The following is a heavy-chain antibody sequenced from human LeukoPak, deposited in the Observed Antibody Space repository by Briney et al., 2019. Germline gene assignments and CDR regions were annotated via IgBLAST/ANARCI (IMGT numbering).Heavy chain of an antibody. Sequence: AASVTVSCKASGYTFTSYAMNWVRQAPGQGLEWMGWINTNTGNPTYAQGFTGRFVFSLDTSVSTAYLQISSLKDEDTAVYYCARVLGSVYHPLDYWAQEPLVTASS. CDR1: GYTFTSYA. V-gene: IGHV7-4-1*02. D-gene: IGHD3-22*01. J-gene: IGHJ4*02. CDR3: ARVLGSVYHPLDY. CDR2: INTNTGNP.